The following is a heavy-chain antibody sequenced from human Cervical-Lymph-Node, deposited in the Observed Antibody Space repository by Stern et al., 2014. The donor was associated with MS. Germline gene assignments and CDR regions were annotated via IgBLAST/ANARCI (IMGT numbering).Heavy chain of an antibody. CDR2: FYSSGPT. J-gene: IGHJ4*02. V-gene: IGHV4-39*01. CDR3: AKHACTGAACPFDL. D-gene: IGHD2-8*02. Sequence: QLQLQESGPGLVKPSETLSLTCAVSGDSISSYTHYWAWIRQPPGKGLEWIGVFYSSGPTYYTPSPKSPVTISVDTSKNPFSLGLNSVTAADTAVYYCAKHACTGAACPFDLWGQGTLVTVSS. CDR1: GDSISSYTHY.